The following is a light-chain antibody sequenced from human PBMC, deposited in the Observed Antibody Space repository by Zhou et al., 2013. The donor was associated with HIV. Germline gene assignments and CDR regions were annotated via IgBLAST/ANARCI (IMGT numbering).Light chain of an antibody. J-gene: IGKJ4*01. CDR2: DAS. V-gene: IGKV3-20*01. CDR1: QSVSSY. CDR3: QQYGVSPPT. Sequence: EIVLTQSPATLSLSPGERATLSCRASQSVSSYLAWYQQKPGQAPRLLIYDASNRATGIPDRISASGSGTDFTLSISRLEAEDFAVYYCQQYGVSPPTFGGRDQGGDQT.